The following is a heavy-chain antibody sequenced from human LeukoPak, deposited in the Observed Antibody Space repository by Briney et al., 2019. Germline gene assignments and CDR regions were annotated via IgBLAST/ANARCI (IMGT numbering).Heavy chain of an antibody. J-gene: IGHJ4*02. CDR2: IKQDRSDK. V-gene: IGHV3-7*01. CDR3: ARLYCSGGSCYHFGY. CDR1: GFTFSTYW. Sequence: GGSLRLSCAASGFTFSTYWMSWVRQAPGKGLEWVANIKQDRSDKYYVESVKGRFTISRDNAENSLYLQMNSLRAEDTAVYNCARLYCSGGSCYHFGYWGQGTLVTVSS. D-gene: IGHD2-15*01.